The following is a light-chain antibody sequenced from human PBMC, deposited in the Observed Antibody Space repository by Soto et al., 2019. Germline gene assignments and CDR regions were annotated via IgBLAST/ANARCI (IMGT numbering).Light chain of an antibody. CDR3: FSYAGNYTYV. CDR1: SSDVGTYNY. Sequence: QAVLTQPRSVSGSPGQSVTISCTGTSSDVGTYNYVSWYQHHPGKAPKVMIYDVSRRPSGVPDRFSGSKSGNTASLTISGLQPEDEADYYCFSYAGNYTYVFGTETKLTVL. CDR2: DVS. J-gene: IGLJ1*01. V-gene: IGLV2-11*01.